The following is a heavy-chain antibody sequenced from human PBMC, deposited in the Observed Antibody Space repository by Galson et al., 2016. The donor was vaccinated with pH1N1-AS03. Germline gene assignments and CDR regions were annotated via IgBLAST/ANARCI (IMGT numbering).Heavy chain of an antibody. J-gene: IGHJ4*02. Sequence: SVKVSCKASGYTFTSYALNWVRQAPGQGLEWMGWINPNTGNPTYAQGFTGRFVFSSERSVSTAYLQIGSLKAEDTAVYYCARGYMSVSGCWDYWGQGTLVTVSS. V-gene: IGHV7-4-1*01. CDR1: GYTFTSYA. CDR3: ARGYMSVSGCWDY. D-gene: IGHD6-19*01. CDR2: INPNTGNP.